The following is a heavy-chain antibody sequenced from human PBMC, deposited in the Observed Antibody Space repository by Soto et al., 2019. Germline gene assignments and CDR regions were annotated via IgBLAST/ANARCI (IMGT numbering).Heavy chain of an antibody. V-gene: IGHV1-46*01. CDR2: INPSGGST. J-gene: IGHJ5*02. D-gene: IGHD6-19*01. CDR1: GYTFTSYY. CDR3: ARAVAVAGTSGLLTNWFDP. Sequence: ASVKVSCKASGYTFTSYYMHWVRQAPGQGLEWMGIINPSGGSTSYAQKFQGRVTMTRDTSTSTVYMELSSLRSEDTAVYYCARAVAVAGTSGLLTNWFDPWGQGTLVTVSS.